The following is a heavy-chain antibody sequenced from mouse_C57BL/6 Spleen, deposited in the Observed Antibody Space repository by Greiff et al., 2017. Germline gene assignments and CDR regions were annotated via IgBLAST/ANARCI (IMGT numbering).Heavy chain of an antibody. Sequence: QVQLKESGAELVRPGASVTLSCKASGYTFTDYEMHWVKQTPVHGLEWIGAIDPETGGTAYNQKFKGKAILTADKSSSTAYMELRSLTSEDSAVYYCTRHAVVLDYWGQGTTLTVSS. CDR3: TRHAVVLDY. CDR2: IDPETGGT. D-gene: IGHD1-1*01. V-gene: IGHV1-15*01. J-gene: IGHJ2*01. CDR1: GYTFTDYE.